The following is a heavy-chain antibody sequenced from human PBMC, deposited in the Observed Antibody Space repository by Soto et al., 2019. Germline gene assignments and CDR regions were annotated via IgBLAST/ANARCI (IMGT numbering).Heavy chain of an antibody. CDR2: ISAYNGNT. Sequence: ASVKVSCKASGYTFTNYGINWVRQAPGQGLEWMGWISAYNGNTNYAQKFQGRVTMTTDTSTSTAYMELRSLRSDDTAVYYCLRAAGGITSPFDYWGQGTQVTVSS. V-gene: IGHV1-18*01. D-gene: IGHD3-16*01. J-gene: IGHJ4*02. CDR1: GYTFTNYG. CDR3: LRAAGGITSPFDY.